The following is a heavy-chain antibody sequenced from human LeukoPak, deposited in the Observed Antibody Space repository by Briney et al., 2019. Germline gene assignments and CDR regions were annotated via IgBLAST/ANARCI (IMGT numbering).Heavy chain of an antibody. Sequence: PGGSLRLSCAASGFVFSSYSFNWVRQAPGKGLEWVASVNTVSSYIYYADSVRGRFTISRDNAKNSVLLQMNSLRAEDTALYYCARDGRDDYHSLSIPYYYFDLWGRGTLVTVSS. D-gene: IGHD5-24*01. V-gene: IGHV3-21*01. CDR1: GFVFSSYS. J-gene: IGHJ2*01. CDR2: VNTVSSYI. CDR3: ARDGRDDYHSLSIPYYYFDL.